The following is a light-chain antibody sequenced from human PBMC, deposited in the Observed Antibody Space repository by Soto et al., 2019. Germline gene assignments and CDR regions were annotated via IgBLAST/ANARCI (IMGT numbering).Light chain of an antibody. CDR2: AAS. V-gene: IGKV1-39*01. CDR1: QSISSY. Sequence: DIQMTQSPSSLSASAGDRVTITCRASQSISSYLNWYQQKPGKAPKLLIYAASSLQSGVPSRFSGSGSGTDFTLTISSLQLEDSATYYCQQSYSISFSFGPGTKVDIK. J-gene: IGKJ3*01. CDR3: QQSYSISFS.